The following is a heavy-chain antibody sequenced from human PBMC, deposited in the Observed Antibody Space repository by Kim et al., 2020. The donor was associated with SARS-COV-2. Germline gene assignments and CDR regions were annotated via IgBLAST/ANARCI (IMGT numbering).Heavy chain of an antibody. J-gene: IGHJ5*02. D-gene: IGHD3-9*01. CDR2: IIPIFGTA. V-gene: IGHV1-69*13. Sequence: SVKVSCKASGGTFSSYAISWVRQAPGQGLEWMGGIIPIFGTANYAQKFQGRVTITADESTSTAYMELSSLRSEDTAVYYCARVPAYYDILTGLFGGFDPWGQGTLVTVSS. CDR3: ARVPAYYDILTGLFGGFDP. CDR1: GGTFSSYA.